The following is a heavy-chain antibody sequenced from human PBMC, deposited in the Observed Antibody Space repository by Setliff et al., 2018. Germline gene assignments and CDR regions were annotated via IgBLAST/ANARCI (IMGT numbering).Heavy chain of an antibody. CDR1: GGSFSGHY. V-gene: IGHV4-34*01. D-gene: IGHD3-16*02. CDR2: INHSGST. Sequence: PSETLSLTCAVYGGSFSGHYWSWIRQSPGKGLEWIGEINHSGSTNYNPSLRSRVTVLVDTSKNQVSLKVRSVTAADTAVYYCARGPSAEDYVWGTYRLDYWGQGTLVTVSS. CDR3: ARGPSAEDYVWGTYRLDY. J-gene: IGHJ4*02.